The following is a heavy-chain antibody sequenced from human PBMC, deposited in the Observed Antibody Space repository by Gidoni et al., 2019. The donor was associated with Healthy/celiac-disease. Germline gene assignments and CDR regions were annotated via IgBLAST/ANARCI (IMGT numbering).Heavy chain of an antibody. CDR2: ISGRDDST. J-gene: IGHJ4*02. CDR3: AKSLRGYCSGGNCYPDY. Sequence: EVQLLESGGDLIQPGGSLRLSCAASGFTFKNYAMSWVRQAPGKGLEWVSAISGRDDSTYYAGSVKGRFTISRDNSKNTLYLQMNSLRAEDTAVYYCAKSLRGYCSGGNCYPDYWGQGILVTVSS. D-gene: IGHD2-15*01. CDR1: GFTFKNYA. V-gene: IGHV3-23*01.